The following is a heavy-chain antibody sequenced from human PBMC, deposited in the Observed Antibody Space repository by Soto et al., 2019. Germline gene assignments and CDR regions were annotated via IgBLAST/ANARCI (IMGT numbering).Heavy chain of an antibody. CDR3: GDAVSDTNYHGMDV. CDR1: GDSVSSNSAA. D-gene: IGHD6-19*01. CDR2: TYYRSKWYN. J-gene: IGHJ6*02. V-gene: IGHV6-1*01. Sequence: SQTLSLTCAISGDSVSSNSAAWHWVRQSPSRGLEWLGRTYYRSKWYNDYAVSVKSRITINPDTSKNQFSLQLNSVTPEDTAVYHCGDAVSDTNYHGMDVWGHGTTVTVSS.